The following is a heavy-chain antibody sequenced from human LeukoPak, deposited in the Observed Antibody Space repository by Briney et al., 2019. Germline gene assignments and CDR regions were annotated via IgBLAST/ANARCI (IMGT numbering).Heavy chain of an antibody. V-gene: IGHV4-34*01. Sequence: GSLRLSCAASGFTFSNAWMSWVRQAPGKGLEWIGEINHSGSTNYNPSLKSRVTISVDTSKNQFSLKLSSVTAADTAVYYCARGGYWGQGTLVTVSS. CDR3: ARGGY. J-gene: IGHJ4*02. CDR1: GFTFSNAW. CDR2: INHSGST.